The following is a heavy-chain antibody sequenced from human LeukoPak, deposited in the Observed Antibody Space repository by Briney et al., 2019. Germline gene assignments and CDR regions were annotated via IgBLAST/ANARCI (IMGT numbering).Heavy chain of an antibody. V-gene: IGHV4-39*01. D-gene: IGHD3/OR15-3a*01. J-gene: IGHJ4*02. CDR3: ARQTGSGLFILP. CDR1: GVSISSSNSY. CDR2: IYYSGNT. Sequence: SETLSLTCTVSGVSISSSNSYWGWIRQPPGKGLEWIGSIYYSGNTYYNASLKSQVSISIDTSKNQFSLRLTSVTAADTVVYYCARQTGSGLFILPGGRGTLVTVSS.